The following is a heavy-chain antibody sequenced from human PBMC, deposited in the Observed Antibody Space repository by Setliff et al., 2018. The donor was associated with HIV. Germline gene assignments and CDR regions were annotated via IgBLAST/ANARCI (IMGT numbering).Heavy chain of an antibody. Sequence: SETLSLTCSVSGGSIEFSSYFWSWIRQPPGKGLEWIGEIDHSGSTNYNPSLKSRVTISVDTSKNQFSLKLSSVTAADTAVYYCARDRSNWNYGKNYMDVWGKGTTVTVS. CDR1: GGSIEFSSYF. D-gene: IGHD1-7*01. CDR3: ARDRSNWNYGKNYMDV. V-gene: IGHV4-34*01. CDR2: IDHSGST. J-gene: IGHJ6*03.